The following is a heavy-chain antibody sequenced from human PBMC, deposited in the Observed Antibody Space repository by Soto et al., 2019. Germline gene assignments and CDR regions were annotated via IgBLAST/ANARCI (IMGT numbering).Heavy chain of an antibody. D-gene: IGHD3-22*01. Sequence: GESLKISCKGSGYSFAGYWITWVRRKPGKGLEWMGRIDPSDSQTYYSPSFRGHVTISVTKSITTVFLQWSSLRASDTAMYYCARQIYDSDTGPNFISYFDSWGQGTPVTVSS. CDR3: ARQIYDSDTGPNFISYFDS. CDR1: GYSFAGYW. J-gene: IGHJ4*02. CDR2: IDPSDSQT. V-gene: IGHV5-10-1*01.